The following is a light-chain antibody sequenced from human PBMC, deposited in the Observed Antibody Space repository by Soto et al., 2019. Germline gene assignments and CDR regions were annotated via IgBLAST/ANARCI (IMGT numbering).Light chain of an antibody. J-gene: IGKJ4*01. CDR1: QSVSNN. V-gene: IGKV3-15*01. CDR2: GAS. CDR3: QQYHSWPLT. Sequence: EIVMTQCPSTRSVSPGEKATLSCRASQSVSNNLAWFQQKPGQVPRLLIYGASNRATGVSARFSGSGSGTEFTLTISSLQSEDFAVYYSQQYHSWPLTFGGGTKVDIK.